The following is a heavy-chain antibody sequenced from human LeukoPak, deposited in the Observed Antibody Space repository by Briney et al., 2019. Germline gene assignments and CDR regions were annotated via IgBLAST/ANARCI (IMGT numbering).Heavy chain of an antibody. D-gene: IGHD5-24*01. V-gene: IGHV1-69*10. CDR1: GGTFSSYA. CDR3: ARGRDSYSYYFAY. CDR2: IIPILGIA. J-gene: IGHJ4*02. Sequence: SVKVSCKASGGTFSSYAISWVRQAPGQGLEWMGRIIPILGIANYAQKFQGRVTITADKSTSTAYMELGSLRPEDTAVYYWARGRDSYSYYFAYWGQGTPVTVSS.